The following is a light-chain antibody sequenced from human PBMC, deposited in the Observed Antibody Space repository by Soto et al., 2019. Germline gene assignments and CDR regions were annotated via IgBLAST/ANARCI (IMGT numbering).Light chain of an antibody. V-gene: IGLV2-14*01. CDR2: DVS. J-gene: IGLJ1*01. Sequence: QSVLTQPASVSGSPGQSITISCAGTSSDVGAYKYVSWYQQHPGKAPKLLIYDVSNRPSGVSNRFSGSKSGNMASLTISGLQAEDEADYYCSSYASSSTPLYVFGTGTKVTVL. CDR1: SSDVGAYKY. CDR3: SSYASSSTPLYV.